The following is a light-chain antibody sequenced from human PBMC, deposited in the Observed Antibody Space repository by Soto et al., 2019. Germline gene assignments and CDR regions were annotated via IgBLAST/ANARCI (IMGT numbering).Light chain of an antibody. CDR1: QSVRTY. J-gene: IGKJ1*01. CDR2: DAS. V-gene: IGKV3-20*01. CDR3: QQHGSSPGT. Sequence: EIVLTQSPVTLSLSPGERATLSCRASQSVRTYLAWYQVKPGQAPRLLIYDASSRASGVPARFSGSGSGTDFTLTISRLEPEDFAVYYCQQHGSSPGTFGQGTRWRL.